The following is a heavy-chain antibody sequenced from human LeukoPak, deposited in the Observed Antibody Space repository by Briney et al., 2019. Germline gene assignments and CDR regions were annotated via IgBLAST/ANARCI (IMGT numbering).Heavy chain of an antibody. J-gene: IGHJ3*02. V-gene: IGHV4-34*01. D-gene: IGHD2-15*01. CDR1: GGSFSGYY. CDR3: ARVNGYCSGGSCYDAFDI. CDR2: INHSGST. Sequence: SETLSLTCAVYGGSFSGYYWSWIRQPPGKGLEWIGEINHSGSTNYNPSLKSRVTISVDTSKNQFSLKLSSVTAADTAVYYCARVNGYCSGGSCYDAFDIWGQGTMVTVSS.